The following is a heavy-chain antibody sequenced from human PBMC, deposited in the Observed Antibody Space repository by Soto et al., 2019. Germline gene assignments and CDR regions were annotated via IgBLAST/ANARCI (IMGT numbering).Heavy chain of an antibody. CDR2: IKQDGSEK. Sequence: GSLRLSCAASGFTFSTYWMTWVRQAPGKGLEWVANIKQDGSEKYYVDSVKGRFTISRDNAKKSLYLQMNNLRAEDTALYYCARVRSGYLASPFDYWGQGTLVTVSS. J-gene: IGHJ4*02. V-gene: IGHV3-7*01. CDR1: GFTFSTYW. D-gene: IGHD3-22*01. CDR3: ARVRSGYLASPFDY.